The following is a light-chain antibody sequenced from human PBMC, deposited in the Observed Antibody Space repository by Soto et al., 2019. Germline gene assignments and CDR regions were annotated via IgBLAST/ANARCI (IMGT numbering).Light chain of an antibody. CDR1: SSNIGAGYD. V-gene: IGLV1-40*01. CDR3: QSYDSSLSGGV. Sequence: QPVLTQPPSVSGAPGQRVTISCTGSSSNIGAGYDVHWYQQLPGTAPKLLIYGNSNRPSGVPDRFSGSKSGTSASLAITGLHAEDEADYYCQSYDSSLSGGVFGGGTKLTVL. J-gene: IGLJ3*02. CDR2: GNS.